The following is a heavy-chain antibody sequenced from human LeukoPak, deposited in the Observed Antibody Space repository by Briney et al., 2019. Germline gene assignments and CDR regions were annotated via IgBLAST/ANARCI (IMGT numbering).Heavy chain of an antibody. J-gene: IGHJ4*02. V-gene: IGHV3-23*01. CDR1: GFTFSSYA. D-gene: IGHD3-10*01. Sequence: GGSLRLSCAASGFTFSSYAMSWVRQAPGKGLEWVSAISGSGGSTYYADSVKGRFTISRDNSKNTLYLQMNSLRAEDTAVYYCAKAADYYGSGSYYTVFDDWGQGTLVTVSS. CDR3: AKAADYYGSGSYYTVFDD. CDR2: ISGSGGST.